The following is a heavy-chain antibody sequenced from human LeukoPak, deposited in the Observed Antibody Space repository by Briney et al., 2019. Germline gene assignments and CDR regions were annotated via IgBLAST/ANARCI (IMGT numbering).Heavy chain of an antibody. J-gene: IGHJ5*02. Sequence: GASVKVSCKASGYTFTSYGISWVRQAPGQGLEWMGRIIPILGIANYAQKFQGRVTITADKSTSTAYMELSSLRSEDTAVYYCASVLELWGFDPWGQGTLATVSS. CDR2: IIPILGIA. CDR3: ASVLELWGFDP. D-gene: IGHD5-18*01. V-gene: IGHV1-69*04. CDR1: GYTFTSYG.